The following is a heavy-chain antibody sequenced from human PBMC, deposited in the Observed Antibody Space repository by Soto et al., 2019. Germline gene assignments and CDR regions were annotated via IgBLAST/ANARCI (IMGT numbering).Heavy chain of an antibody. V-gene: IGHV4-34*01. CDR1: GGSFSGYY. CDR2: INHSGST. D-gene: IGHD3-10*01. J-gene: IGHJ5*02. Sequence: TSETLSLTCAVYGGSFSGYYWSWIRQPPGKGLEWIGEINHSGSTNYNPSLKSRVTISVDTSKNQFSLKLSSVTAADTAVYYCARGIITMVRDNWFDPWGQGTLVTVSS. CDR3: ARGIITMVRDNWFDP.